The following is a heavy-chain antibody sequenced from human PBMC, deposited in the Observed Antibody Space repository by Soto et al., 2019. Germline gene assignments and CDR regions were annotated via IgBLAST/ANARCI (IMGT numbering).Heavy chain of an antibody. V-gene: IGHV3-23*01. CDR1: GFTFSSYA. Sequence: GGSLRLSCAASGFTFSSYAMSWVRQAPGKGLEWVSSISASGGSTYYADSVKGRFSISRDKSKNTLYLQMNSLRAEDTAVYYCAKDSALDTAMMAIFDSWGQGTLVTVSS. CDR2: ISASGGST. CDR3: AKDSALDTAMMAIFDS. J-gene: IGHJ4*02. D-gene: IGHD5-18*01.